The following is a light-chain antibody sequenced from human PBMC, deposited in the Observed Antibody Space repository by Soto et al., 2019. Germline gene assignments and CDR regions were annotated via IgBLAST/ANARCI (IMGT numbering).Light chain of an antibody. V-gene: IGLV1-44*01. CDR1: SSNIGSNT. J-gene: IGLJ7*01. CDR3: AAWDDSLNGHAV. Sequence: QSVLTQPPSASGTPGQRVTISCSGSSSNIGSNTVNWYQQLPGTAPKLLIYSNNQRPSGVPDRFSGSKSGTSASLAISGLQSEDEADYYCAAWDDSLNGHAVFGGGTQLTLL. CDR2: SNN.